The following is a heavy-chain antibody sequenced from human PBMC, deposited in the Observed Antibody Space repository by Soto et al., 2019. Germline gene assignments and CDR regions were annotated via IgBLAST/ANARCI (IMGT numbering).Heavy chain of an antibody. D-gene: IGHD6-13*01. CDR3: ARVSSSSWKYYFDY. V-gene: IGHV4-59*01. J-gene: IGHJ4*02. Sequence: NLSETLSLTCTVSGGSISIYYWSWIRQPPGKGLEWIGYIYYSGSTNYNPSLKSRVTISVDTSKNQFSLKLSSVTAADTAVYYCARVSSSSWKYYFDYWGQGTLVTVSS. CDR1: GGSISIYY. CDR2: IYYSGST.